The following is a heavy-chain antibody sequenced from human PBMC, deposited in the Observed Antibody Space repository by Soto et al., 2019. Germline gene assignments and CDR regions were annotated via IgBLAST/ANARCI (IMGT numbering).Heavy chain of an antibody. Sequence: ASVKVSCKASGYTFTSYAMHWVRQAPGQRLEWMGWINAGNGNTKYSQKFQGRATITRDTSASTAYMELSSLRSEDTAVYYCARGGAIFGVVIIPENFDYWGQGTLVTVSS. CDR2: INAGNGNT. D-gene: IGHD3-3*01. J-gene: IGHJ4*02. CDR3: ARGGAIFGVVIIPENFDY. CDR1: GYTFTSYA. V-gene: IGHV1-3*01.